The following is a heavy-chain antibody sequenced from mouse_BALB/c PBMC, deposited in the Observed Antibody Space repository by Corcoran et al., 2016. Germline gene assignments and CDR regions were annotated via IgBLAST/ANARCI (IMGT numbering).Heavy chain of an antibody. Sequence: QIQLVQSGTELKKPGETVKISCKDSGYTFTNYGMNWVKQAPGKGLKWMGWINTYTGEPTYADDFKGRFAFSLETSASTAYLQINNLKNEDTATYFCARGPRDYYAMDYWGQGTSVTVSS. J-gene: IGHJ4*01. CDR2: INTYTGEP. V-gene: IGHV9-3-1*01. CDR3: ARGPRDYYAMDY. CDR1: GYTFTNYG.